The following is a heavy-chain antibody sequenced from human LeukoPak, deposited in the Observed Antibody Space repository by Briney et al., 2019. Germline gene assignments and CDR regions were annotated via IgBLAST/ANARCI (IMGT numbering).Heavy chain of an antibody. CDR1: GDSISTYY. D-gene: IGHD6-6*01. V-gene: IGHV4-59*08. CDR3: ARPGAARPDFFDY. CDR2: IYYRVTS. J-gene: IGHJ4*02. Sequence: SETLSLTCTVSGDSISTYYWSWIRQPPGKGLEWIGYIYYRVTSDYNPSLKSRVTISVDTSKNQFSLKLSSVTAADTAVYYCARPGAARPDFFDYWGQGTLVTVSS.